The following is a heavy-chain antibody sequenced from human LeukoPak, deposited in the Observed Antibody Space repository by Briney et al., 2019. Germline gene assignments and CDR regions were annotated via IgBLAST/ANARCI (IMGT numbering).Heavy chain of an antibody. CDR1: GFTFSNAW. Sequence: GGSLRLSCAASGFTFSNAWMSWVRQAPGKGLEWVSGINWNGGSTGYADSVKGRFTISRDNAKNSLYLQMNSLRAEDTALYHCARDSFYDSSGDDAFDIWGQGTMVTVSS. J-gene: IGHJ3*02. D-gene: IGHD3-22*01. CDR3: ARDSFYDSSGDDAFDI. V-gene: IGHV3-20*01. CDR2: INWNGGST.